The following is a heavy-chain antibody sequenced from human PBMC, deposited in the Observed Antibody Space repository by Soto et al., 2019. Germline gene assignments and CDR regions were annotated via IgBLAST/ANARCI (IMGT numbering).Heavy chain of an antibody. V-gene: IGHV1-3*01. J-gene: IGHJ5*02. CDR3: ARGLIVVVPAHDWFEP. CDR1: GYTFTSYA. Sequence: ASVKVSCKASGYTFTSYAMHWVRQAPGQRLEWMGWINAGNGNTKYSQKFQGRVTITRDTSASTAYMELSSLRSEDTAVYYCARGLIVVVPAHDWFEPWGQGTLVTVSS. D-gene: IGHD2-2*01. CDR2: INAGNGNT.